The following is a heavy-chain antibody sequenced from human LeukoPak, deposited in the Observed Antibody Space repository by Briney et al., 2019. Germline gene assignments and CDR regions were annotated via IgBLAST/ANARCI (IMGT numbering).Heavy chain of an antibody. CDR2: ISYDGSNK. CDR1: GFTFSSYA. J-gene: IGHJ4*02. Sequence: GRSLRLSCAASGFTFSSYAMHWVRQAPGKGLEWVAVISYDGSNKYYADSVKGRFTISRDNSKNTLYLQMNSLKTEDTAVYYCTTDGVGVEGATYDNWGQGTLVSVSS. CDR3: TTDGVGVEGATYDN. D-gene: IGHD1-26*01. V-gene: IGHV3-30*04.